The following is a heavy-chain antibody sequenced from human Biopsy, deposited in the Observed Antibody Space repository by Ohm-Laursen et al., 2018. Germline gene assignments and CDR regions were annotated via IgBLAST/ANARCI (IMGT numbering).Heavy chain of an antibody. V-gene: IGHV4-4*08. CDR2: IYSSGGT. CDR1: GGSLSLSY. D-gene: IGHD2-2*01. CDR3: SRRPYTRDNWFDP. Sequence: SDTLSLTCNVSGGSLSLSYWSWIRQPPGKGLEGIGYIYSSGGTDYNPSLKSRVTISLDTSKNQFPLTLTSVTVADTAIYYCSRRPYTRDNWFDPWGQGTLVTVSS. J-gene: IGHJ5*02.